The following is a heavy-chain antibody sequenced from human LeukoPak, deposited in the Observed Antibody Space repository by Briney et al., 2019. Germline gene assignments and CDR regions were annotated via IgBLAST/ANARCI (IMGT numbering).Heavy chain of an antibody. CDR3: ARDGKCYYDSSGYYVY. Sequence: GGSLRLSCAASGFTFSSYWMSWARQAPGKGLEWVANIKQDGSEKYYVDSVKGRFTISRDNAKNSLYLQMNSLRAEDTAVYYCARDGKCYYDSSGYYVYWGQGTLVTVSS. D-gene: IGHD3-22*01. CDR2: IKQDGSEK. J-gene: IGHJ4*02. CDR1: GFTFSSYW. V-gene: IGHV3-7*01.